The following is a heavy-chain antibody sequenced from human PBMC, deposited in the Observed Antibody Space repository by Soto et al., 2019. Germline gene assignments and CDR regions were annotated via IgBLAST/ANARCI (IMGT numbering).Heavy chain of an antibody. CDR2: IIPIFGTA. V-gene: IGHV1-69*01. J-gene: IGHJ4*02. CDR1: GGTFSSYA. Sequence: QVQLVQSGAEVKKPGSSVKVSCKASGGTFSSYAISWVRQAPGQGLEWMGGIIPIFGTANYAQKFQGRVTITADESTSTDYMELSSLRSEDTAVYYCARAGSRMVYAIHTYCFDYCGQGTLVTVSS. D-gene: IGHD2-8*01. CDR3: ARAGSRMVYAIHTYCFDY.